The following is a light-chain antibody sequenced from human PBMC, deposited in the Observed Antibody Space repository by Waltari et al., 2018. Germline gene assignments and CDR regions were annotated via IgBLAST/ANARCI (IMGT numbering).Light chain of an antibody. CDR1: QIVLANSTNKNY. CDR2: WAS. Sequence: DIVMTQSPDSLAVSLGERATTHCKSWQIVLANSTNKNYLAWYQQKPGQPPKLLISWASTRESGVPDRFSGSGSGTDFTLTISSLQAEDVAVYYCHQYYRLPLTFGGGTKVELK. CDR3: HQYYRLPLT. J-gene: IGKJ4*01. V-gene: IGKV4-1*01.